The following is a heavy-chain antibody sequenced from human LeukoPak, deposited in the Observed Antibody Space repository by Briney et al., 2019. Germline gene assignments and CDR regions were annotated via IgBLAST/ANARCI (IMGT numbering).Heavy chain of an antibody. V-gene: IGHV4-59*01. Sequence: SETLSLTCTVSGGSISSYYWSWIRQPPGKGLEWIGYIYYSGSTNYNPSLKSRVTISVDTSKNQFSLKLSSVTAADTAVYYCARMYHGRFLSWFDPWGQGTLVTVSS. D-gene: IGHD3-3*01. J-gene: IGHJ5*02. CDR1: GGSISSYY. CDR2: IYYSGST. CDR3: ARMYHGRFLSWFDP.